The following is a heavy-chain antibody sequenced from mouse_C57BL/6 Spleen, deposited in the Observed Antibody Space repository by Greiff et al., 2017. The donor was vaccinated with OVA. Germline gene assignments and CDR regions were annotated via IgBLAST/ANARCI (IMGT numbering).Heavy chain of an antibody. J-gene: IGHJ4*01. CDR3: ASSREAMDD. V-gene: IGHV1-26*01. CDR2: INPNNGGT. CDR1: GYTFTDYY. Sequence: EVQLQQSGPELVKPGASVKISCKASGYTFTDYYMNWVKQSHGKSLEWIGDINPNNGGTSYNQKFKGKATLTVDKSSSTAYMELRSLTSEDSAVYYCASSREAMDDWGQGTSVTVSS.